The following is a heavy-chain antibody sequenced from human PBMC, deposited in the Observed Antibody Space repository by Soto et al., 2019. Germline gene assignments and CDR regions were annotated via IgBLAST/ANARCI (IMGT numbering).Heavy chain of an antibody. D-gene: IGHD3-9*01. J-gene: IGHJ4*02. V-gene: IGHV3-30*18. CDR1: GFTFSSYG. CDR2: ISYDGSNK. Sequence: GGSLRLSCAASGFTFSSYGMHWVRQAPGKGLEWVAVISYDGSNKYYADSVKGRFTISRDNSKNTLYLQMNSLRAEDTAVYYCVKDAREYFDWLLQYYFDYWGQGTLVTVSS. CDR3: VKDAREYFDWLLQYYFDY.